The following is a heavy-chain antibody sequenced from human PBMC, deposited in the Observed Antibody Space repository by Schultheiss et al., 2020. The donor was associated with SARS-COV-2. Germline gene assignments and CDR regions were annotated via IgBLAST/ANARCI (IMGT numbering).Heavy chain of an antibody. CDR2: ISGSGGST. D-gene: IGHD3-10*01. CDR3: ARDPRAVMVQGVIGY. J-gene: IGHJ4*02. V-gene: IGHV3-23*01. Sequence: GGSLRLSCAASGFTFSSYAMSWVRQAPGKGLEWVSAISGSGGSTYYADSVKGRFTISRDNSKNTLYLQMNSLRAEDTAVYYCARDPRAVMVQGVIGYWGQGTLVTVSS. CDR1: GFTFSSYA.